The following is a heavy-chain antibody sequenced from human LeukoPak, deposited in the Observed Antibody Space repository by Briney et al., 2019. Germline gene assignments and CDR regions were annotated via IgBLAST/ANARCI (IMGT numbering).Heavy chain of an antibody. CDR3: ARGRGTSGTNRDFYYYYYMDV. D-gene: IGHD2-2*01. CDR2: MNAGNGNT. CDR1: GYIFTDYA. Sequence: GASVKVSCKASGYIFTDYAIHWVRQAPGQRPEWMGWMNAGNGNTKYSQKFQGRITLIRDTSAATAYMELSSLRHDDLAVFYCARGRGTSGTNRDFYYYYYMDVWGKGTTVTVSS. J-gene: IGHJ6*03. V-gene: IGHV1-3*01.